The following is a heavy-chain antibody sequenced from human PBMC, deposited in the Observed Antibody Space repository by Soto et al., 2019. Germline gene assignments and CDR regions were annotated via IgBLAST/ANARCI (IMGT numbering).Heavy chain of an antibody. CDR2: ISSSSSYT. CDR3: ARGLKGFGEPRIFDY. J-gene: IGHJ4*02. CDR1: GFTFSDYY. Sequence: GSLRLSLAASGFTFSDYYVIWILQTPLNWLECVSYISSSSSYTNYADSVKGRFTISRDNAKNSLYLQMNSLRAEDTAVYYCARGLKGFGEPRIFDYWGQGTLVTVSS. V-gene: IGHV3-11*05. D-gene: IGHD3-10*01.